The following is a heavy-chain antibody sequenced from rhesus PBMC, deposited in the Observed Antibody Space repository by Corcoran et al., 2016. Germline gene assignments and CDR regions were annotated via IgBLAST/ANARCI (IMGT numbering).Heavy chain of an antibody. CDR1: GYTFTDYY. D-gene: IGHD5-42*01. V-gene: IGHV1-111*02. CDR3: ATGVVGIQRVQFDY. CDR2: VDPEVDEA. Sequence: EVQLVQSGAEVKKPGAAVKISCKASGYTFTDYYLHWVRQAPGKGLEWEGRVDPEVDEAITATKFQDRVTITADTSTDTAYMELSSLRSEDTAVYYCATGVVGIQRVQFDYWGQGVLVTVSS. J-gene: IGHJ4*01.